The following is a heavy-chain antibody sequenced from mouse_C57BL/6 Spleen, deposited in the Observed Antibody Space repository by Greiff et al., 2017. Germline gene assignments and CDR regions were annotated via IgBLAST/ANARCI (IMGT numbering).Heavy chain of an antibody. D-gene: IGHD1-1*01. CDR3: ARKGNYYGSKDYFDY. V-gene: IGHV1-64*01. CDR1: GYTFTSYW. Sequence: VQLQQPGAELVKPGASVKLSCKASGYTFTSYWMHWVKQRPGQGLEWIGMIHPNSGSTNYNEKFKSKATLTVDKSSSTAYMQLSSRTSEESAVYYCARKGNYYGSKDYFDYWGQGTTLTVSS. CDR2: IHPNSGST. J-gene: IGHJ2*01.